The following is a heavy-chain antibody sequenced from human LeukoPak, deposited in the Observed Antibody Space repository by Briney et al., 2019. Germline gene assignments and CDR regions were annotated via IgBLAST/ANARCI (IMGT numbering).Heavy chain of an antibody. CDR2: ISAYNGKT. V-gene: IGHV1-18*01. CDR3: ARSGLRNFDRSDSANRFDP. Sequence: ASVKASCKASGYTFTNYGISWVRQAPGQGLEWMGWISAYNGKTNYAQNLQGRVTVTTDTSTSTAYMELRSLRSDDTAVYYCARSGLRNFDRSDSANRFDPWGQGTLVTVSS. J-gene: IGHJ5*02. D-gene: IGHD3-9*01. CDR1: GYTFTNYG.